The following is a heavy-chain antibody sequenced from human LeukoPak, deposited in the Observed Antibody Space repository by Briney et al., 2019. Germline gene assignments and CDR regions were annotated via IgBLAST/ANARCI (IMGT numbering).Heavy chain of an antibody. D-gene: IGHD3-10*01. CDR2: INPNSGGT. V-gene: IGHV1-2*02. J-gene: IGHJ6*03. CDR3: AKSLWFGELSGGSASSYYYYYMDV. Sequence: ASVKVSCKASGYTFTSYGISWVRQAPGQGLEWMGWINPNSGGTNYAQKFQGRVTMTRDTSISTAYMELSRLKSDDTAVYYCAKSLWFGELSGGSASSYYYYYMDVWGKGTTVIISS. CDR1: GYTFTSYG.